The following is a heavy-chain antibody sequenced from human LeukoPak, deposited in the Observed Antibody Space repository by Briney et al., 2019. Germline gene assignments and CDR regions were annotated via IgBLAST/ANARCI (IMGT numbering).Heavy chain of an antibody. D-gene: IGHD6-13*01. Sequence: ASVKVSCKASGYTFTGYYMHWVRQAPGQGLEWMGWINPNSGGTNYAQKFQGRVTMTRDTSISTAYMELSRLRSDDTAVYYCAIPQRPGYSSSWYLANWGQGTLVTVSS. CDR2: INPNSGGT. CDR1: GYTFTGYY. J-gene: IGHJ4*02. V-gene: IGHV1-2*02. CDR3: AIPQRPGYSSSWYLAN.